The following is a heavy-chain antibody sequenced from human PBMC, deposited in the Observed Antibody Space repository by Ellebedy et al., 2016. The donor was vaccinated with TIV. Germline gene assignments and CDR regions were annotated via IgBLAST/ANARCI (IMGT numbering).Heavy chain of an antibody. CDR3: ARPAAGTRYYGMDV. J-gene: IGHJ6*02. Sequence: GGSLRLSXAASGFTFSSYAISWVRQAPGQGLEWMGGIIPIFGTANYAQKFQGRVTITADESTSTAYMELSSLRSEDTAVYYCARPAAGTRYYGMDVWGQGTTVTVSS. CDR1: GFTFSSYA. D-gene: IGHD6-13*01. V-gene: IGHV1-69*01. CDR2: IIPIFGTA.